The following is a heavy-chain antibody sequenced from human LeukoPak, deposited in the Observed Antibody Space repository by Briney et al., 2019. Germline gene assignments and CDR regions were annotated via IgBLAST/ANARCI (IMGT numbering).Heavy chain of an antibody. J-gene: IGHJ4*02. CDR3: ARGGYSGYDGLFDY. V-gene: IGHV4-59*01. CDR1: GGSISSYY. D-gene: IGHD5-12*01. CDR2: IYYSGST. Sequence: SETLSLTCTVSGGSISSYYWSWIRQPPGKGLEWIGYIYYSGSTNYNPSLKSRVTISVDTSKNQFALKLSPVTAADTAVYYCARGGYSGYDGLFDYWGQGTLVTVSS.